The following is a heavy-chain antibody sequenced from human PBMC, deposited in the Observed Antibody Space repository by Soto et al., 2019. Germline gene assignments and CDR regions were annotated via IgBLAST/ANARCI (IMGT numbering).Heavy chain of an antibody. CDR1: GFSLSTSGMC. Sequence: SGPTLVNPTQTLTLTCTFSGFSLSTSGMCVSWIRQPPGKALEWLARIDWDDDKYYSTSLKTRLTISKDTSKNQVVLTMTNMEPVDTATYYCARTPKVVPAAMYYYYYMDVWGKGTTVTVSS. V-gene: IGHV2-70*11. CDR2: IDWDDDK. J-gene: IGHJ6*03. CDR3: ARTPKVVPAAMYYYYYMDV. D-gene: IGHD2-2*01.